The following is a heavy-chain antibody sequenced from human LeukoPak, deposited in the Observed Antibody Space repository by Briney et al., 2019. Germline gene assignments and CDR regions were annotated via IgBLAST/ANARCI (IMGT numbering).Heavy chain of an antibody. V-gene: IGHV3-48*03. CDR2: ISSRGSTI. CDR1: GFTFSSYE. Sequence: GGSLRLSCAASGFTFSSYEMNWVRQAPGKGLEWVSYISSRGSTINYAESVKGRFTSSRDNARNAVFLQMISPRDDDTAIYYCAKIERWLVHGFDLWGRGTLVTVSS. J-gene: IGHJ2*01. D-gene: IGHD6-19*01. CDR3: AKIERWLVHGFDL.